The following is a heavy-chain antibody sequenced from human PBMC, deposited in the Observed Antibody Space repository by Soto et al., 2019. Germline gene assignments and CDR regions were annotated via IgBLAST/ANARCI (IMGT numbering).Heavy chain of an antibody. J-gene: IGHJ4*02. CDR3: ARRAYDILTRNYYFDY. CDR2: IYYSGST. Sequence: SETLSLTCTVSGGSISSYYWSWIRQPPGKGLEWIGYIYYSGSTNYNPSLKSRVTISVDTSKNQFSLKLSSVTAADTAVYYCARRAYDILTRNYYFDYWGQGTLVTVSS. D-gene: IGHD3-9*01. V-gene: IGHV4-59*08. CDR1: GGSISSYY.